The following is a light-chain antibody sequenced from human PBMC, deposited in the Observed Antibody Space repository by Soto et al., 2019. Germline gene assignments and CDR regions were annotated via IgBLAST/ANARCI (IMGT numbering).Light chain of an antibody. Sequence: EIVLTQSTATLSLSPGERTTLSCRARQSVSSYLAWYQQKPGQAPRLLIYVASNRATGIPARFSGSGSGTDFTLTISSLEPEDFAVYYCQQRSNWPITCGQGTRLEIK. CDR1: QSVSSY. CDR3: QQRSNWPIT. V-gene: IGKV3-11*01. J-gene: IGKJ5*01. CDR2: VAS.